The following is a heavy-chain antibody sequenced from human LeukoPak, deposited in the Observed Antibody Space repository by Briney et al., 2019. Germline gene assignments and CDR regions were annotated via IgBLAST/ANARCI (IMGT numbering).Heavy chain of an antibody. CDR1: GFTFSDYY. J-gene: IGHJ6*03. V-gene: IGHV3-11*04. D-gene: IGHD3-3*01. CDR2: ISSSGGSI. Sequence: GGSLRLSCAASGFTFSDYYMNWIRQAPGKGLEWVSYISSSGGSIYSADSVRGRFTISRDNAKNSLYLQMNSLRAEDSAVYYCARVEKYHFWSGYYGNYYYYYMDVWGKGTTVTVSS. CDR3: ARVEKYHFWSGYYGNYYYYYMDV.